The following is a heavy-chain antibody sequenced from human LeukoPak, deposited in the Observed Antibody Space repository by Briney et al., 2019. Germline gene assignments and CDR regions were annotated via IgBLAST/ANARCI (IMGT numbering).Heavy chain of an antibody. D-gene: IGHD6-19*01. CDR2: ISSSSSYI. J-gene: IGHJ4*02. V-gene: IGHV3-21*04. CDR3: AKDRGSGWFTDFDY. Sequence: PGGSLRLSCAASGFTFSSYSMNWVRQAPGKGLEWVSSISSSSSYIYYADSVKGRFTISRDNSKNTLHLQMNRLRAEDTALYYCAKDRGSGWFTDFDYWGQGTLVTVSS. CDR1: GFTFSSYS.